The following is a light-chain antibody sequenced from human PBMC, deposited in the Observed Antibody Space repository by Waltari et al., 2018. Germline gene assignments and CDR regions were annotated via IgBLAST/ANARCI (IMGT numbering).Light chain of an antibody. Sequence: DIQMTQSPSTLSASVGDRVTITCWASQNIGSWLAWYQQKPGSAPNLLIYKASNLDSGVPSRFSGSGSGTEFTLTISSLQPDDFATYYCHQYNSYAPYTFGQGTKLEIK. CDR1: QNIGSW. CDR2: KAS. V-gene: IGKV1-5*03. CDR3: HQYNSYAPYT. J-gene: IGKJ2*01.